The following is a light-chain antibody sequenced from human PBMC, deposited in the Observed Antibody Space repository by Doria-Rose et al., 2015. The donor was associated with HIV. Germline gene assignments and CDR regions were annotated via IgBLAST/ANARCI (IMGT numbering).Light chain of an antibody. J-gene: IGKJ1*01. CDR3: HQYGTSWT. Sequence: EIVMTQSPGTLSLSPGERATLSCRASQSFSSTYLAWYQQKPGQALSLLIYDGSTRATGIPDRFSASGSGTDITLTINRLEPEDFALYYCHQYGTSWTFGQGTKVEI. CDR2: DGS. V-gene: IGKV3-20*01. CDR1: QSFSSTY.